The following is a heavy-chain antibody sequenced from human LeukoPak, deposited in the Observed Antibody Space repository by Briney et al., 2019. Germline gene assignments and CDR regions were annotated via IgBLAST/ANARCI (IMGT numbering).Heavy chain of an antibody. D-gene: IGHD5-18*01. V-gene: IGHV4-59*01. CDR2: IYYSGST. CDR3: ARASTGYSYGYPFDY. Sequence: SETLSLTCTVSGGSISSYYWSWIRQPPGKGLEWIGYIYYSGSTNYNPSLKSRVTISVDTSKNQFSLKLSSVTAADTAVYYCARASTGYSYGYPFDYWGQGTLVTVSS. J-gene: IGHJ4*02. CDR1: GGSISSYY.